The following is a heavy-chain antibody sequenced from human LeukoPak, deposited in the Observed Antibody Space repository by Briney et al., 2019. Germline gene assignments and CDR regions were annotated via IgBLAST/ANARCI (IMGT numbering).Heavy chain of an antibody. CDR2: MNQDGSGK. CDR1: GFTFSNYW. D-gene: IGHD5-18*01. J-gene: IGHJ4*02. CDR3: AIQLWLLSSFDY. Sequence: GESLRLSCAASGFTFSNYWMTWVRQAPGKGLEWVANMNQDGSGKYYVDSAKGRFTISRDNAKNTLYLQMNSLRAEDTAVYYCAIQLWLLSSFDYWGQRTLVTVSS. V-gene: IGHV3-7*01.